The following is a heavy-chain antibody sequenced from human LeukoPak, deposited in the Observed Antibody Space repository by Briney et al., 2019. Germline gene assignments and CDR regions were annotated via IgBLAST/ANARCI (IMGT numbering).Heavy chain of an antibody. Sequence: ASVKVSCKASGYTFTGYYMHWVRQAPGQGLEWMGWINPNSGGKNYAQKFQGRVTMTRDTSISTAYMELSRLRSDDTAVYYCAREGTNTAYFDYWGQGTLVTVSS. CDR2: INPNSGGK. D-gene: IGHD1/OR15-1a*01. V-gene: IGHV1-2*02. J-gene: IGHJ4*02. CDR3: AREGTNTAYFDY. CDR1: GYTFTGYY.